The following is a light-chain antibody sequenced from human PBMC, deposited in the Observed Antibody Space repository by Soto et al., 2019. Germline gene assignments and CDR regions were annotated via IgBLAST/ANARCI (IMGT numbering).Light chain of an antibody. V-gene: IGKV1-27*01. J-gene: IGKJ3*01. CDR3: QKYSSAPFT. CDR2: AAS. Sequence: DIQMTQSPSSLSASVGDRVTITCRASQGISNYVAWYQQKPGTAPKVLISAASTLQSEIPSRFSGSGFGTDFNLNISSLHPEDVATYYCQKYSSAPFTFGPGTNVEI. CDR1: QGISNY.